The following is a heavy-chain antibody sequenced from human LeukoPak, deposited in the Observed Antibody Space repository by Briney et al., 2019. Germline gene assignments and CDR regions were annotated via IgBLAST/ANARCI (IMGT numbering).Heavy chain of an antibody. CDR3: ARDPSAVVAATYFDY. V-gene: IGHV3-21*01. D-gene: IGHD2-15*01. Sequence: GGSLRLSCAASGFTFSSYSMNWVRQAPGKGLEWVSSISSSSSYIYYADSVKGRFTISRDNAENSLYLQMNSLRAEDTAVYYCARDPSAVVAATYFDYWGQGTLVTVSS. J-gene: IGHJ4*02. CDR2: ISSSSSYI. CDR1: GFTFSSYS.